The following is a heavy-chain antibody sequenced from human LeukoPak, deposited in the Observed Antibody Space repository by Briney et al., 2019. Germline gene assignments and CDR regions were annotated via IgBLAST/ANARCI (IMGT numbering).Heavy chain of an antibody. V-gene: IGHV3-30*18. J-gene: IGHJ1*01. CDR3: AKDGGSYSPAEYSQH. Sequence: GRSLRLSCAASGFTFSSYGMHWVRQAPGKGLEWVAVISYDGSNKYYADSVKGRFTISRDNSKNTLYLQMNSLRAEDTAVYYCAKDGGSYSPAEYSQHWGQGTLVTVSS. CDR2: ISYDGSNK. CDR1: GFTFSSYG. D-gene: IGHD1-26*01.